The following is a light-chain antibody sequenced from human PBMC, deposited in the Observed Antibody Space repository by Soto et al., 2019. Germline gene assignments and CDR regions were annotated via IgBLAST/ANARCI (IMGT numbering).Light chain of an antibody. V-gene: IGKV3-20*01. Sequence: EIVLTQSPSTLSLSPGERATLSCRASQSVRNNYLAWYQQRPGQAPRFLIYATSNRATGIPDRFSGSGSGTHFTLTISRLEPGDFAVYYCQHFGGTTFTFGQGTRLEIK. CDR3: QHFGGTTFT. CDR1: QSVRNNY. J-gene: IGKJ5*01. CDR2: ATS.